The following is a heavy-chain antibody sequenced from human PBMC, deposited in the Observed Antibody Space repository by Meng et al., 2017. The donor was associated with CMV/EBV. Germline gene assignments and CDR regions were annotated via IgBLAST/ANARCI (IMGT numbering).Heavy chain of an antibody. CDR3: ARDLDSKEQLVYFDY. D-gene: IGHD6-6*01. Sequence: SETLSLTCTVSGGSISSSSYYWGWIRQPPGKGLEWIGSIYYSGSTYYNPSLKSRVTISVDTSKNQFPLKLSSVTAADTAVYYCARDLDSKEQLVYFDYWGQGTLVTVSS. CDR1: GGSISSSSYY. V-gene: IGHV4-39*06. J-gene: IGHJ4*02. CDR2: IYYSGST.